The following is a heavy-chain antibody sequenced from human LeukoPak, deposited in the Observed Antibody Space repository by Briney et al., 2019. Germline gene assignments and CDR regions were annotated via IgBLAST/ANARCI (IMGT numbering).Heavy chain of an antibody. Sequence: TSETLSLACSASGASTSDKYWSWIRQSPGRTLEWIGHIYNGRNTKYNPSLTSRVTILVDTSKNQFSLSLTSVTAADTAMYYCAQTTGWPGFDFWGPGALVTVSS. D-gene: IGHD6-19*01. CDR3: AQTTGWPGFDF. J-gene: IGHJ4*02. V-gene: IGHV4-59*08. CDR1: GASTSDKY. CDR2: IYNGRNT.